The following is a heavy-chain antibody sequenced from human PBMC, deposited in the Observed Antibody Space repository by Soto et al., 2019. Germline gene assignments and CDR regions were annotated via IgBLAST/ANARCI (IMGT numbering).Heavy chain of an antibody. V-gene: IGHV3-11*05. CDR2: ISTSSSYT. Sequence: VQLVESGGGLVKPGGSLRLSCAASGFTFSDYYMTWIRQAPGKGLEWISYISTSSSYTNYADSVKGRFTISRDNATNSLYLHMISLEAEDTSVYSCARRRRTGYFDYWGQGTLVTVSS. CDR1: GFTFSDYY. CDR3: ARRRRTGYFDY. J-gene: IGHJ4*02.